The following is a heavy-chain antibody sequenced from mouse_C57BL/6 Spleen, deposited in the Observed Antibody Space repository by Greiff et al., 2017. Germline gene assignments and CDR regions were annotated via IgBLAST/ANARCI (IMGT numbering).Heavy chain of an antibody. D-gene: IGHD1-1*01. V-gene: IGHV6-3*01. CDR3: TKLRNYAMDY. Sequence: EVKLVESGGGLVQPGGSMKLSCVASGFTFSNYWMNWVRQSPEKGLEWVAQIRLKSDNYATHYAESVKGRFTISRDDSKSSVYLQMNNLRAEDTGIYYCTKLRNYAMDYWGQGTSVTVSS. CDR1: GFTFSNYW. J-gene: IGHJ4*01. CDR2: IRLKSDNYAT.